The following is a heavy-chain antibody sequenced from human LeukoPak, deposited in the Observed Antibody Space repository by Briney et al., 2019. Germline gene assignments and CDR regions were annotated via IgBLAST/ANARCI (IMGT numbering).Heavy chain of an antibody. V-gene: IGHV4-59*01. D-gene: IGHD6-19*01. CDR1: GGSISSFY. Sequence: PSETLSLTCAVSGGSISSFYWSWVRQPPGKGLEWIGYIYYSGSTNYNPSLKSRVTISVDTSKNQFSLKLSSVTAADTAVYYCARTNYAVAGTGYWFDPWGQGTLVTVSS. CDR2: IYYSGST. J-gene: IGHJ5*02. CDR3: ARTNYAVAGTGYWFDP.